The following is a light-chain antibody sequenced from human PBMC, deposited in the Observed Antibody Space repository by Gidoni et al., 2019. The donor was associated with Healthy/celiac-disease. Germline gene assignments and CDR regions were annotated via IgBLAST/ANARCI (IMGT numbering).Light chain of an antibody. CDR1: SSNIGAGYD. J-gene: IGLJ2*01. V-gene: IGLV1-40*01. CDR3: QSYDSSLSGYVV. CDR2: GNS. Sequence: QSVLTQPPSVSGAPGQRVTISCTGSSSNIGAGYDLHWYQQLPGTAPNLLIYGNSNRPSGVPDRFSGSKSGTSASLAITGLQAEDEADDYCQSYDSSLSGYVVFGGGTKLTVL.